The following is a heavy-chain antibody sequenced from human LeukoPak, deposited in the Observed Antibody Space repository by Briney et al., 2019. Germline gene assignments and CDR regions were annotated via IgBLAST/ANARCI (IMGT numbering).Heavy chain of an antibody. J-gene: IGHJ3*02. CDR2: ISGSGTRT. Sequence: GGSLRLSCEVSGFNFISYGMSWVRQAPGKGPEWVSLISGSGTRTNYAGSVKGRFTISRDNSKNTVYLQMDSLGAEDTAVYYCVRDKYDSNRSPSDIWGQGTKVTVSS. CDR3: VRDKYDSNRSPSDI. CDR1: GFNFISYG. V-gene: IGHV3-23*01. D-gene: IGHD3-22*01.